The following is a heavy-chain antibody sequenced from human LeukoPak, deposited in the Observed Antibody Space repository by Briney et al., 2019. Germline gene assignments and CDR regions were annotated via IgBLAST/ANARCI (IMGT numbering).Heavy chain of an antibody. CDR2: INPKSGAT. Sequence: GASVKVSCKASGYTFTGYYMHWVRQARGQGLEWMGWINPKSGATSYAQKFQGSVTMTRDTSISTVYMELSRLRSDDTAVYYCATDLSYMGTVTPLVPGKAFDIWGQGTMVTVSS. CDR1: GYTFTGYY. V-gene: IGHV1-2*02. CDR3: ATDLSYMGTVTPLVPGKAFDI. D-gene: IGHD1/OR15-1a*01. J-gene: IGHJ3*02.